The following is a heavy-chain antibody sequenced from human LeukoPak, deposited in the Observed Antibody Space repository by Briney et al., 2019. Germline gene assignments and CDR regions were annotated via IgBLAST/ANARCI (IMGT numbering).Heavy chain of an antibody. J-gene: IGHJ6*04. CDR3: ARDVMDV. CDR2: IKQDGSEK. V-gene: IGHV3-7*01. CDR1: GFTFSSYW. Sequence: GGSLRLSCAAYGFTFSSYWMSWVRQAPGKGLEWVANIKQDGSEKYYVDSVKGRFTISRDNAKNSLYLQMNSLRAEDTAVYYCARDVMDVWGKGTTVTVSS.